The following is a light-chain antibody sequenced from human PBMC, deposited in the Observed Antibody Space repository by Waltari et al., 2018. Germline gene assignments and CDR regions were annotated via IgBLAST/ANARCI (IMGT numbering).Light chain of an antibody. CDR2: WAS. V-gene: IGKV4-1*01. CDR3: QQYYSPPLT. CDR1: QTILYSTNNRKY. Sequence: DIVMTQSPDSLAVSLGERATINFKSSQTILYSTNNRKYLAWSQQKPGQPPKLLISWASTRESGVPDRFSGSGSETDFTLTISTLQPEDVAVYYCQQYYSPPLTFGQGTRLEI. J-gene: IGKJ5*01.